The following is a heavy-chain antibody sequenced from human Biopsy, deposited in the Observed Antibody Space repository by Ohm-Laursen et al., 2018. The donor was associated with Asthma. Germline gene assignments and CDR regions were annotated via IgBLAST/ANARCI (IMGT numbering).Heavy chain of an antibody. Sequence: ASVKVSCKSLGGTFNTHVIGWVRQAPGQGLEWMGGINSVLGTTTYPQKFQDRVTITADDSTSTVYMELSSLRSEDTAVYYCARKAGSCISRTCYSLDFWGQGTLVTVSS. CDR1: GGTFNTHV. CDR2: INSVLGTT. CDR3: ARKAGSCISRTCYSLDF. J-gene: IGHJ4*02. V-gene: IGHV1-69*13. D-gene: IGHD2-2*01.